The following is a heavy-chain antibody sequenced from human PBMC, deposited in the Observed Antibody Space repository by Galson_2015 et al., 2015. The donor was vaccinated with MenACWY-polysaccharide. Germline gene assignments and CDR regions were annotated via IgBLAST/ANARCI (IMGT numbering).Heavy chain of an antibody. Sequence: SLRLSCAASGFTFSTYAMSWVRQAPGKGLEWVSGLSASGGSPYYADSVKGRFTISRDNSKNTLYLQMNSLRAEDTAVYYFAKDNPIMDWLLPPNWFDPWGQGTLGTVSS. V-gene: IGHV3-23*01. D-gene: IGHD3-3*01. CDR1: GFTFSTYA. CDR3: AKDNPIMDWLLPPNWFDP. J-gene: IGHJ5*02. CDR2: LSASGGSP.